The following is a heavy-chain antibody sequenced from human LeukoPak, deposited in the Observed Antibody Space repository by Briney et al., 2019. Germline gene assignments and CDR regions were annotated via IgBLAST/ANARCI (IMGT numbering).Heavy chain of an antibody. CDR1: GFTFSSYW. CDR3: ARPRMVDYYDSSGYYFDY. J-gene: IGHJ4*02. D-gene: IGHD3-22*01. CDR2: IKQDGSEK. V-gene: IGHV3-7*01. Sequence: GGSLRLSCAASGFTFSSYWMSWVRQAPGKGLEWVANIKQDGSEKYYVDSVKGRFTISRDNAKNSLYLQMNSLRAEDTAVYYCARPRMVDYYDSSGYYFDYWGQGTLVTVSS.